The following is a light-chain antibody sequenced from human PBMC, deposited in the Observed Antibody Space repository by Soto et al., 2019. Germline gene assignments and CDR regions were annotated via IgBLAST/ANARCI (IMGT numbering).Light chain of an antibody. CDR3: QQYNSYST. CDR1: QGISGR. CDR2: DVS. J-gene: IGKJ1*01. V-gene: IGKV1-5*01. Sequence: DIQMTQSPSTLSASVGDRVTITCRASQGISGRLAWYQQKPGKAPHLLIYDVSNLESGVPSRFSGTGSGTEFTLTINSLQPEDIATYYCQQYNSYSTFGPGTKVDIK.